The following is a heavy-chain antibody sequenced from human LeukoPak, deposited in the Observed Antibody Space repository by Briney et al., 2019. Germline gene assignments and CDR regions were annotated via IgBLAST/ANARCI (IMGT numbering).Heavy chain of an antibody. CDR3: ARGGGDVPIDY. Sequence: GGSLRLSCAASGFTFSTYSMNWVRQAPGKGLEWVSSISSRSYIYYSDSVKGRFIISRDNAKNSPYLQMNSLRAEDTALYYCARGGGDVPIDYWGQGTLVTVSS. D-gene: IGHD2-21*02. CDR1: GFTFSTYS. V-gene: IGHV3-21*01. J-gene: IGHJ4*02. CDR2: ISSRSYI.